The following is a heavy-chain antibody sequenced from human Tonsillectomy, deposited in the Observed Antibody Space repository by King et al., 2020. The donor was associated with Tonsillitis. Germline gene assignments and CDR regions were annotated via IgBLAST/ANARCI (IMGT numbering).Heavy chain of an antibody. Sequence: VQLVESGGGVVQPGGSLRLSCAASGFTFSSFGIHWVRQAPGKGLEWAAFIRYDESNKYYADFAKGRFTISRDNSKNTLHLQMNSLRAEDTAVYYCAKDQGQQLVWDHDAFDIWGQGTMVTVSS. D-gene: IGHD6-13*01. CDR2: IRYDESNK. J-gene: IGHJ3*02. V-gene: IGHV3-30*02. CDR1: GFTFSSFG. CDR3: AKDQGQQLVWDHDAFDI.